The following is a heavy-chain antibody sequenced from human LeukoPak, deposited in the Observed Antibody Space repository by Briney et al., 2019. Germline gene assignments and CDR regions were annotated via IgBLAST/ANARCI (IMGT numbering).Heavy chain of an antibody. D-gene: IGHD3-10*01. J-gene: IGHJ3*02. V-gene: IGHV4-59*08. CDR2: IYYSGST. Sequence: SETLSLSCTASGGSFSSYYMSWIRQPPGKGLEWIGYIYYSGSTNYNTSLKSRVTISVDTSKNQFSLKLSSVTAADTAVYYCARHLTRMVGISNDAFDIWGQGTMVTVSS. CDR1: GGSFSSYY. CDR3: ARHLTRMVGISNDAFDI.